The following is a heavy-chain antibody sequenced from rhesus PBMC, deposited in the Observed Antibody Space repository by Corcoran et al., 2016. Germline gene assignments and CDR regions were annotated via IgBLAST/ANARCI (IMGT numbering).Heavy chain of an antibody. D-gene: IGHD2-33*01. J-gene: IGHJ5-1*01. V-gene: IGHV4-127*01. CDR1: GYSISSGYG. Sequence: QVQLQESGPGVVKPSETLSLTCAVSGYSISSGYGWNWIRQPPGKGLEWIGYIDFSCNTNYNPSLKSRVTISKDTSKNQFSLKLSSVTAADTAVYYCTRDHTLASTMGRCRFDVWGPGVLVTVSS. CDR3: TRDHTLASTMGRCRFDV. CDR2: IDFSCNT.